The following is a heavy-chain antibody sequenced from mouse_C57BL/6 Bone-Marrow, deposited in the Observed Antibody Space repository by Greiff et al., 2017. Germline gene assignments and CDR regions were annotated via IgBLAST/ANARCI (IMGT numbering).Heavy chain of an antibody. Sequence: QVQLQQPGAELVMPGASVKLSCKASGYTFTSYWMHWVKQRPGQGLEWIGVIDPSDSYNNYNQKFKGKSTLTVAKSSNTAYMQLSSLPSGDSAVYYFARHYGSSYVFFGVWGTGTTVTSSS. CDR2: IDPSDSYN. J-gene: IGHJ1*03. CDR1: GYTFTSYW. V-gene: IGHV1-69*01. CDR3: ARHYGSSYVFFGV. D-gene: IGHD1-1*01.